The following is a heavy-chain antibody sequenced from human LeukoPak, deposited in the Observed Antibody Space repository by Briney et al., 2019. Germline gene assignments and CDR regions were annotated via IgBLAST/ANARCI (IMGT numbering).Heavy chain of an antibody. V-gene: IGHV3-23*01. CDR3: AKDSYRTIVVVPAAIWDY. CDR2: IGGSGGST. Sequence: QPGGSLRLSCAASGFTFSSYAMSWVRQAPGKGLEWVSAIGGSGGSTYYADSVKGRFTISRDNSKNTLYLQMNSLRAEDTAVYYCAKDSYRTIVVVPAAIWDYWGQGTLVTVSS. CDR1: GFTFSSYA. J-gene: IGHJ4*02. D-gene: IGHD2-2*01.